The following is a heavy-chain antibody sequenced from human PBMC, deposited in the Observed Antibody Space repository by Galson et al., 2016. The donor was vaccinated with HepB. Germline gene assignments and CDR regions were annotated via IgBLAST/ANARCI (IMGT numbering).Heavy chain of an antibody. CDR3: ATGPPSYYYDSTGYYSG. Sequence: SLRLSSAASGFTSNTYAMTWVRQAPGKGLELVATRSGNGIGTAYARSVKGRFTISRDNSKNTVYLQMNSLGAEDTAVYYCATGPPSYYYDSTGYYSGWGQGTLVTVSS. D-gene: IGHD3-22*01. J-gene: IGHJ4*02. CDR2: RSGNGIGT. V-gene: IGHV3-23*01. CDR1: GFTSNTYA.